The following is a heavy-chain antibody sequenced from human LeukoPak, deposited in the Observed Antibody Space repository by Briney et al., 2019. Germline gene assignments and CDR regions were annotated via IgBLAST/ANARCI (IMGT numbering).Heavy chain of an antibody. Sequence: GASVKVSCKASGYTFTGYYMHWVRQAPGQGLEWMGWINPNSGGTNYAQKFQGWVTMTRDTSISTAYMELSSLRSEDTAVYYCARSSCYECNWFDPWGQGTLVTVSS. J-gene: IGHJ5*02. D-gene: IGHD2-2*01. CDR3: ARSSCYECNWFDP. V-gene: IGHV1-2*04. CDR2: INPNSGGT. CDR1: GYTFTGYY.